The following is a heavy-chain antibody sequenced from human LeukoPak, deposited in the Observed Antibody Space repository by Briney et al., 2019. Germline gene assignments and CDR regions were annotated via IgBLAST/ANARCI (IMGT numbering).Heavy chain of an antibody. J-gene: IGHJ4*02. CDR3: ARRSLAAVDY. CDR1: GFTVSSNY. Sequence: GGSPRLSCAASGFTVSSNYMSWVRQAPGKGLEWVSVIYSGGSTYYADSVKGRFTISRDNAKNSLYLQMNSLRAEDTAVYYCARRSLAAVDYWGQGTLVTVSS. V-gene: IGHV3-53*01. D-gene: IGHD6-13*01. CDR2: IYSGGST.